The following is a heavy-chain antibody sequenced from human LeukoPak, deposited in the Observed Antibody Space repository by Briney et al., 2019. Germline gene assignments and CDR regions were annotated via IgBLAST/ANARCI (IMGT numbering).Heavy chain of an antibody. CDR1: SGSISSSSYY. J-gene: IGHJ4*02. CDR2: IYYSGST. Sequence: SETLSLTCTVSSGSISSSSYYWGWIRQPPGKGLEWIGSIYYSGSTYYNPSLKSRVTISVDTSKNQFSLKVNSVTAADTAAYYCTREEGGTTVDYWGQGTLVTVSS. CDR3: TREEGGTTVDY. V-gene: IGHV4-39*07. D-gene: IGHD1-1*01.